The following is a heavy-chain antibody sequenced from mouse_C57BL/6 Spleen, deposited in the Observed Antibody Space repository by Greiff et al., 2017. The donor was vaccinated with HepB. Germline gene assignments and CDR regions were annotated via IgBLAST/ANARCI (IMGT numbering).Heavy chain of an antibody. CDR3: AREDYYGSSYPFDY. J-gene: IGHJ2*01. D-gene: IGHD1-1*01. Sequence: VQRVESGPELVKPGASVKISCKASGYAFSSSWMNWVKQRPGKGLEWIGRIYPGDGDTNYNGKFKGKATLTADKSSSTAYMQLSSLTSEDSAVYFCAREDYYGSSYPFDYWGQGTTLTVSS. V-gene: IGHV1-82*01. CDR2: IYPGDGDT. CDR1: GYAFSSSW.